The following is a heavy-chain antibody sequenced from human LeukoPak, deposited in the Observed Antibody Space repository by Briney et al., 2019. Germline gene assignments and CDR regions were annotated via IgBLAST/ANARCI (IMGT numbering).Heavy chain of an antibody. CDR1: GGSFSGYY. J-gene: IGHJ4*02. V-gene: IGHV4-34*01. CDR2: INHSGST. CDR3: ARLGYTIAAAGQDDY. Sequence: PSETLSLTCAVYGGSFSGYYWSWIRQPPGKGLEWIGEINHSGSTNYNPSLKSRVTISVDTSKNQFSLKLSSVTAADTAVYYCARLGYTIAAAGQDDYWGQGTLVTVSS. D-gene: IGHD6-13*01.